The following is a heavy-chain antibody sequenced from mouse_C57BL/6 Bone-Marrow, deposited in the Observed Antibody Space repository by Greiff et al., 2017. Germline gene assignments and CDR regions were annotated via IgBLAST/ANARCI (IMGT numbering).Heavy chain of an antibody. CDR1: GFSFNTYA. Sequence: EVQLVESGGGLVQPKGSLKLSCAASGFSFNTYAMNWVRQAPGKGLEWVARIRSKSNNYATYYADSVKDRFTISRDDSESMLYLQMNNLKTEDTAMYYCVSSYYGSSPAWFAYWGQGTLVTVSA. CDR3: VSSYYGSSPAWFAY. V-gene: IGHV10-1*01. J-gene: IGHJ3*01. CDR2: IRSKSNNYAT. D-gene: IGHD1-1*01.